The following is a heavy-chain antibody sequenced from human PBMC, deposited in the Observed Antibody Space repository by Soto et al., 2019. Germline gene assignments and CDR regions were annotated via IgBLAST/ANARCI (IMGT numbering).Heavy chain of an antibody. CDR1: GYTFTSYG. V-gene: IGHV1-18*01. Sequence: EASVKVSCKASGYTFTSYGISWVRQAPGQGLEWMGWISAYNGNTNYAQKLQGRVTMTTDTSTSTAYMELRSLRSDDTAVYYCARDSYIYYYYYGMDVWGQGTTVTVSS. J-gene: IGHJ6*02. CDR2: ISAYNGNT. D-gene: IGHD1-20*01. CDR3: ARDSYIYYYYYGMDV.